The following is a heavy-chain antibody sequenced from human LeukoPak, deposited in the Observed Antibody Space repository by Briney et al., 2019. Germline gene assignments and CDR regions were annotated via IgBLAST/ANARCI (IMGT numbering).Heavy chain of an antibody. V-gene: IGHV4-30-4*08. CDR3: ARGGGLDYGDSWDY. D-gene: IGHD4-17*01. J-gene: IGHJ4*02. CDR2: IYYSGST. CDR1: GGSFSGYY. Sequence: PSETLSLTCAVYGGSFSGYYWSWIRQPPGKGLEWIGYIYYSGSTYYNPSLKSRVTISVDTSKDQFSLKLSSVTAADTAVYYCARGGGLDYGDSWDYWGQGTLVTVSS.